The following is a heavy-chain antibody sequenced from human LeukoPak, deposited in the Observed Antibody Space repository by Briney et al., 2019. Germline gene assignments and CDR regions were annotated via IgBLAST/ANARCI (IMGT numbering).Heavy chain of an antibody. D-gene: IGHD1-26*01. Sequence: GGSLRLSCAASGFTFSSYSMNWVRQAPGKWLEWLSYISSRSSTIYYADSVKGRFTISRDNAKNSLYLQMNSLRDEDTAVYYCARPYSGSYSAFDYWGQGTLVTVSS. V-gene: IGHV3-48*02. CDR2: ISSRSSTI. CDR3: ARPYSGSYSAFDY. J-gene: IGHJ4*02. CDR1: GFTFSSYS.